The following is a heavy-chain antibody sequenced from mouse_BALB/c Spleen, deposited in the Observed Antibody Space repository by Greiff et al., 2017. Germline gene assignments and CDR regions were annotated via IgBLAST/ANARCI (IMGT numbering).Heavy chain of an antibody. Sequence: VKLQESAAELARPGASVKMSCKASGYTFTSYTMHWVKQRPGQGLEWSGYINPSSGSTEYNQKFNDKTTLTADKSSSIAYMKLSSLTSEDSTVYNCAIDDGYAMDYWGQGTSVTVSS. CDR2: INPSSGST. CDR3: AIDDGYAMDY. J-gene: IGHJ4*01. CDR1: GYTFTSYT. V-gene: IGHV1-4*02.